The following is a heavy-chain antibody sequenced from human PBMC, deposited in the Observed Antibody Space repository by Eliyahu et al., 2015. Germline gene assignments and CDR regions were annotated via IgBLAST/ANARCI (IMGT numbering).Heavy chain of an antibody. CDR3: ARRYCSGGSCYSSDF. CDR1: GFSFXTYS. Sequence: EVQLVESGGGLVKPGGSLRLXCXASGFSFXTYSMNWVRQAPGKGLEWVSSISGSSTYIYYADSVKGRFTISRDNAKNSLYLQMNSLRAEDTAVYYCARRYCSGGSCYSSDFWGQGTLVTVSS. CDR2: ISGSSTYI. J-gene: IGHJ4*02. V-gene: IGHV3-21*01. D-gene: IGHD2-15*01.